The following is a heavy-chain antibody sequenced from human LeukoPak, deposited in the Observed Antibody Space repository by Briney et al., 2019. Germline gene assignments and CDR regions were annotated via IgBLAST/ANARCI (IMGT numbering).Heavy chain of an antibody. CDR2: ISSDGSST. CDR3: ARDLTMVRGLRSRGVDF. CDR1: GFTFSSYW. J-gene: IGHJ4*02. D-gene: IGHD3-10*01. Sequence: QPGGSLRLSCAASGFTFSSYWMHWVRHVPGKGLVWVSRISSDGSSTIYADSVKGRFTISRDNAKNTLYLQMNSLRAEDTAVYYCARDLTMVRGLRSRGVDFWGQGTLVTVSS. V-gene: IGHV3-74*01.